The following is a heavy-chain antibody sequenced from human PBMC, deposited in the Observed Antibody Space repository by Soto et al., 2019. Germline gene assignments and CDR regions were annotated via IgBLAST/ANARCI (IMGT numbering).Heavy chain of an antibody. D-gene: IGHD6-13*01. CDR1: GFTFDDYA. V-gene: IGHV3-9*01. Sequence: PGGSLRLSCAASGFTFDDYAMHWVRQAPGKGLEWVSGISWNSGSIGYADSVKGRFTISRDNAKNSLYLQMNSLRAEDTALYYCAKDKAAAALGGFDYWGQGTLVTVSS. CDR3: AKDKAAAALGGFDY. J-gene: IGHJ4*02. CDR2: ISWNSGSI.